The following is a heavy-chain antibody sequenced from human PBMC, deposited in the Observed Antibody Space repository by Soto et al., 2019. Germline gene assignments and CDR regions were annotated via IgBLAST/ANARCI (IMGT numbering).Heavy chain of an antibody. CDR3: ARGGVSTRTFDY. Sequence: GASLKISCKGSGYNFAGYWLACVRQMPGKGLELMGIIYPSDSDTRYRPSFKGQVTISADKSISSAYLQWSSLRASDTAMYYCARGGVSTRTFDYWGQGTPVTVSS. CDR1: GYNFAGYW. J-gene: IGHJ4*02. V-gene: IGHV5-51*01. CDR2: IYPSDSDT. D-gene: IGHD3-3*01.